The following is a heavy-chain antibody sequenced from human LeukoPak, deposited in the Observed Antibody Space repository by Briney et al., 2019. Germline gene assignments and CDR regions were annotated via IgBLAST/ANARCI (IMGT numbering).Heavy chain of an antibody. CDR2: VSWNSDLI. V-gene: IGHV3-9*03. CDR3: TESPPFTLGGGYLDS. CDR1: EFMFDVL. J-gene: IGHJ4*02. D-gene: IGHD3-22*01. Sequence: GGSLRLSCVGSEFMFDVLHWVWQGPGKGLGRVSGVSWNSDLIGYADSVKGRFPISRHNARNTVSLQMNALRLEDMAFDYCTESPPFTLGGGYLDSSGQEILVTVSS.